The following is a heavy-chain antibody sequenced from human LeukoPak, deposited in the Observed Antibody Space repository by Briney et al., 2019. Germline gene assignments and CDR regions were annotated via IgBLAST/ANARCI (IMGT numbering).Heavy chain of an antibody. V-gene: IGHV3-21*01. J-gene: IGHJ4*02. D-gene: IGHD1-1*01. Sequence: GGSLRLSCVGSGFIFSNFNMNRVRQAPGKGLEWVSSISSTGNYIHYADSVKGRFTISRDNAQKSLYLQMNSLRVEDSAVYYCARVSTGPVWGQGTLVTVSS. CDR1: GFIFSNFN. CDR2: ISSTGNYI. CDR3: ARVSTGPV.